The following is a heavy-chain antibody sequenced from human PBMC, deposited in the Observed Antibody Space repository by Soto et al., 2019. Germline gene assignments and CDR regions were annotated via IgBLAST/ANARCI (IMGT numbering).Heavy chain of an antibody. CDR1: GFNFGRYA. J-gene: IGHJ4*02. CDR2: ISGSDGKT. V-gene: IGHV3-23*01. CDR3: ARWSYLDY. Sequence: PGGSLRLSCAASGFNFGRYALSWVRQAPGKGLEWVSTISGSDGKTFYADSVKGRFSISRDTSQGNLYLQMNSLRADDTAMYYCARWSYLDYWGQGTRVTVSS. D-gene: IGHD3-3*01.